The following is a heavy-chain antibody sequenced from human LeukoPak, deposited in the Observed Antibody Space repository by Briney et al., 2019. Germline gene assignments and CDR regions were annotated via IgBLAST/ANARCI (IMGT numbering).Heavy chain of an antibody. CDR1: GFTFDDYG. CDR3: ATAIAVAGFDY. CDR2: INWNGGST. Sequence: GGSLRLSCAASGFTFDDYGLSWVRQAPGKGLEWVSTINWNGGSTGYADSVKGRFTISRDNSKNTLYLQMNSLRAEDTAVYYCATAIAVAGFDYWGQGTLVTVSS. V-gene: IGHV3-20*04. J-gene: IGHJ4*02. D-gene: IGHD6-19*01.